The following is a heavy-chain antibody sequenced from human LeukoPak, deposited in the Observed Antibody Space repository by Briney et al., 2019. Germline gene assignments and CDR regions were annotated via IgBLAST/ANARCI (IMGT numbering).Heavy chain of an antibody. V-gene: IGHV4-4*07. D-gene: IGHD3-3*01. Sequence: SETLSLTCTVSGGSISGYYWNWIRQPAGKGLEWIGRIYTSGSTNYNPSLKSRVTISVDTSKNQFSLKLSSVTAADTAVYYCARLVGFLELLSAFDIWGQGTMVTVSS. CDR2: IYTSGST. J-gene: IGHJ3*02. CDR1: GGSISGYY. CDR3: ARLVGFLELLSAFDI.